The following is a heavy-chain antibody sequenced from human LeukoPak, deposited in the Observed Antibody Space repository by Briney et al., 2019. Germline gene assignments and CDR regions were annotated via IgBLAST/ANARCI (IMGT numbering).Heavy chain of an antibody. CDR1: GFTVSSDY. CDR3: ARYHTALNY. V-gene: IGHV3-53*01. CDR2: IYSGGST. J-gene: IGHJ4*02. D-gene: IGHD5-18*01. Sequence: GGSLRLSCAASGFTVSSDYMTWVRQAPGKGLEWVSVIYSGGSTYYADSVKGRFTISRDNSKNTVYLQLNNLRVEDTAVYYCARYHTALNYWGQGTLVTAPS.